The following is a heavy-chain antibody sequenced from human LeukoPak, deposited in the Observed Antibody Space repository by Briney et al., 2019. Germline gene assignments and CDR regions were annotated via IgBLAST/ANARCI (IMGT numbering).Heavy chain of an antibody. V-gene: IGHV3-23*01. J-gene: IGHJ4*02. Sequence: QSGGSLRLSCAASGFTFSSYAMSWVRQAPGKGLEWVSAISGSGGSTYYADSVKGRFTISRDNSKNTLYLQMNSLRAEDTAVYYCAKDDEVVVITYFDYWGQGTLVTVSS. CDR2: ISGSGGST. CDR1: GFTFSSYA. D-gene: IGHD3-22*01. CDR3: AKDDEVVVITYFDY.